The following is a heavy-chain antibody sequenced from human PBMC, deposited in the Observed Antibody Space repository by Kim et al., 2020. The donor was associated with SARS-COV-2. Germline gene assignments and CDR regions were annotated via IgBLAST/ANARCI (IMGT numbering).Heavy chain of an antibody. V-gene: IGHV4-4*02. Sequence: SETLSLTCAVSGGSISSSNWWSWVRQPPGKGLEWIGEIYHSGSTNYNPSLKSRVTISVDKSKNQFSLKLSSVTAADTAVYYCASPTVGYYYGSGGSYAFDIWGQGTMVTVSS. J-gene: IGHJ3*02. CDR2: IYHSGST. CDR3: ASPTVGYYYGSGGSYAFDI. CDR1: GGSISSSNW. D-gene: IGHD3-10*01.